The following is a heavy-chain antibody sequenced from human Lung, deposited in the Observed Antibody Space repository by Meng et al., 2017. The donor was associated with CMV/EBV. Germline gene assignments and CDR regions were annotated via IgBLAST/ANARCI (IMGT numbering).Heavy chain of an antibody. CDR2: INQDGGDK. J-gene: IGHJ5*02. CDR1: GFTFSGFW. Sequence: GGSLRLSCAASGFTFSGFWMSWVRQAPGKGLEWVANINQDGGDKYYVDSVTGRFTISRDNAKNLVYLQLNSLRVEDTAIYYCARGSGMRFDPWGQGTLVTVSS. V-gene: IGHV3-7*01. CDR3: ARGSGMRFDP.